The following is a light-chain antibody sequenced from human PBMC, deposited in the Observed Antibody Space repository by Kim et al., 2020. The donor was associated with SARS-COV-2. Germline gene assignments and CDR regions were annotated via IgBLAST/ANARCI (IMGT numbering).Light chain of an antibody. V-gene: IGKV1-5*03. CDR2: KAS. Sequence: DIQITQSPSTLSASVGDRVTITCRASQSIGSWLAWYQQEPGKAPYLLIYKASSLESGVPSRFSGSGSGTEFTLTISSLQPGDSASYYCQQYNSYPLTFGGGSKVDIK. CDR3: QQYNSYPLT. CDR1: QSIGSW. J-gene: IGKJ4*01.